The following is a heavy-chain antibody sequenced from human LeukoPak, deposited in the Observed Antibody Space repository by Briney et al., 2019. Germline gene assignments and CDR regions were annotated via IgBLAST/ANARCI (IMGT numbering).Heavy chain of an antibody. J-gene: IGHJ4*02. CDR3: ARRLYGGRSLVYFDH. Sequence: GESLQISFQASWYRFTTHWIGWGRPMPGRGLEWLGIIYPGDSETKYSPSFQGQVTISVDRSTNTTYLQWISLKASDTAMYYCARRLYGGRSLVYFDHWGRGTQVTVSS. CDR2: IYPGDSET. V-gene: IGHV5-51*01. D-gene: IGHD4-23*01. CDR1: WYRFTTHW.